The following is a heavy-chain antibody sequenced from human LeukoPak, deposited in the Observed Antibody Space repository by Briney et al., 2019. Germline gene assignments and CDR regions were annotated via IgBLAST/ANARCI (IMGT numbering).Heavy chain of an antibody. CDR2: ISSSGSTI. J-gene: IGHJ6*03. D-gene: IGHD3-3*01. CDR1: GFTFSDYY. CDR3: ARDYDFWSGYPQENYMDV. V-gene: IGHV3-11*04. Sequence: GGSLRLSCAASGFTFSDYYMSWIRQAPGKGLEWVSYISSSGSTIYYADSVKGRFTISRDNAKNSLYLQMNSLRAEDTAVYYCARDYDFWSGYPQENYMDVWGKGTTVTVSS.